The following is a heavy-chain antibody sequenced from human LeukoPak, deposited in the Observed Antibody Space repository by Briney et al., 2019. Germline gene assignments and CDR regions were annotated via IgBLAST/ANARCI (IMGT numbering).Heavy chain of an antibody. CDR3: ANQEWLRFNLNAFDI. V-gene: IGHV1-46*01. Sequence: ASVKVSCKASGYTLTSYYMHWVRQAPGQGLEWMGIINPSGGSTNYAQKFQGRVTMTRDMSTRTVYMELSSLRFEDTAVYYCANQEWLRFNLNAFDIWGQGTMVTVPS. J-gene: IGHJ3*02. D-gene: IGHD5-12*01. CDR2: INPSGGST. CDR1: GYTLTSYY.